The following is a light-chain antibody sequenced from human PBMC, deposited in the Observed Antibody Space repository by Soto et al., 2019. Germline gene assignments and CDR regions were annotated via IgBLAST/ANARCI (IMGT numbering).Light chain of an antibody. CDR3: QHSSNWPPWK. CDR1: QSVSSY. Sequence: EIVLTQSPATLSLSPGERATLYCRASQSVSSYLAWYQQKPGQAPRLLIYDASNRATGIPARFSGSGSGTDFTLTISSLEPEDFAVYYCQHSSNWPPWKFGQGTKVEIK. CDR2: DAS. V-gene: IGKV3-11*01. J-gene: IGKJ1*01.